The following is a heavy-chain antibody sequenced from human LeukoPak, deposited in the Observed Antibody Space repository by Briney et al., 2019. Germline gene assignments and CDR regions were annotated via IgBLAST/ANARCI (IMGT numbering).Heavy chain of an antibody. D-gene: IGHD2-15*01. CDR3: ARRYCSGGSCYFDY. V-gene: IGHV1-2*02. CDR1: GYTFTGYY. J-gene: IGHJ4*02. Sequence: ASVKVSCKASGYTFTGYYMHWVRQAPGQGLEWMGWINPNSGGTNYAQKFQGRVTMTRDTSISTAYMELSRLRSDDTAVYYCARRYCSGGSCYFDYWGQGTLVTVSS. CDR2: INPNSGGT.